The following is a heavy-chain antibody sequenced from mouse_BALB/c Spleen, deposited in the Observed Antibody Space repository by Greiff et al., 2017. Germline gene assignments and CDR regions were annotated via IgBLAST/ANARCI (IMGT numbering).Heavy chain of an antibody. CDR1: GFSLTSYG. J-gene: IGHJ1*01. V-gene: IGHV2-5-1*01. CDR2: IWRGGST. Sequence: VQLQQSGPSLVQPSQSLSITCTVSGFSLTSYGVHWVRQSPGKGLEWLGVIWRGGSTDYNAAFMSRLSITKDNSKSQVFFKMNSLQADDTAIYYCAKEDYYGSRGYWYFDVWGAGTTVTVSS. CDR3: AKEDYYGSRGYWYFDV. D-gene: IGHD1-1*01.